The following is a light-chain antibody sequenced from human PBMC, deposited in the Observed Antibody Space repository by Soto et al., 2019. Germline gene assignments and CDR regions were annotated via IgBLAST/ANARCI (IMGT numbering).Light chain of an antibody. V-gene: IGKV3-20*01. CDR1: QSISSNY. CDR3: QQYGSWT. Sequence: EIVLTQSPGTLSLSPGERATLSCRASQSISSNYLAWYQQKPGQAPRLLIYGASSRATGIPDRFSGSGSGTDFTLNISRLEPEASAIYYCQQYGSWTFCQGTKLEIK. J-gene: IGKJ1*01. CDR2: GAS.